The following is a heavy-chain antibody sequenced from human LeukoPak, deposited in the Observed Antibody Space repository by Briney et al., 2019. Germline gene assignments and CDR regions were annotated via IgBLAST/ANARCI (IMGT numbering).Heavy chain of an antibody. V-gene: IGHV3-30*02. CDR2: IYYDGSNK. D-gene: IGHD6-6*01. CDR1: GFTFSEYG. CDR3: ARKGFSSSSGHLDYHMDV. Sequence: GGSLRLSCVTSGFTFSEYGMHWVRQTPGKGLEWLAFIYYDGSNKYYVDPVKGRFTISRDKSKNTLYLQMNSLRPEDTAVYYCARKGFSSSSGHLDYHMDVWGKGTTVTVSS. J-gene: IGHJ6*03.